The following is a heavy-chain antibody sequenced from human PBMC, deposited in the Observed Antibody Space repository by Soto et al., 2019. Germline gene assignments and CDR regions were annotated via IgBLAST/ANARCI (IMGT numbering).Heavy chain of an antibody. Sequence: SETLSLTWTVSGGSSSSYYWSCIRQPPGKGLEWIGYIYYSGSTNYNPSLKSRVTISVDTSKNQFSLKLSSVTAADTAVYYCARHPGYYIWDYYFDYWGQGTLVTVSS. J-gene: IGHJ4*02. D-gene: IGHD3-9*01. CDR2: IYYSGST. V-gene: IGHV4-59*08. CDR3: ARHPGYYIWDYYFDY. CDR1: GGSSSSYY.